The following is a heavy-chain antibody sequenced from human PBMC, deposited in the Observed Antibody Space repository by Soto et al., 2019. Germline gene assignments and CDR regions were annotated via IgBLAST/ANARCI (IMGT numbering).Heavy chain of an antibody. CDR1: GFIFTDYA. J-gene: IGHJ4*02. Sequence: EVQLLESGGGLIQPGGSLRLSCAASGFIFTDYAMSWVRQAPGEGLEWVSAITRDGTVYYTDSVRGRFTISRDNSKNTGYLQVNSLRAEDTAVYYCVKEPYEGAYGDYWGQGTLVTVSS. CDR2: ITRDGTV. CDR3: VKEPYEGAYGDY. V-gene: IGHV3-23*01. D-gene: IGHD3-22*01.